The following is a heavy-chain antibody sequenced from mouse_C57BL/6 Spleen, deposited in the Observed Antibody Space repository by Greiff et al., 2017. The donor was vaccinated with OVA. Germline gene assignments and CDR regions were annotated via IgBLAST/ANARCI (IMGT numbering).Heavy chain of an antibody. J-gene: IGHJ4*01. D-gene: IGHD2-5*01. Sequence: EVQLQQSGPELVKPGASVKMSCKASGYTFTDYNMHWVKQSHGKSLEWIGYINPNNGGTSYNQKFKGKATLTVNKSSSTAYMELRSLTSEDSAVYYCARSYYSNYLYYAMDYWGQGTSVTVSS. CDR3: ARSYYSNYLYYAMDY. CDR2: INPNNGGT. V-gene: IGHV1-22*01. CDR1: GYTFTDYN.